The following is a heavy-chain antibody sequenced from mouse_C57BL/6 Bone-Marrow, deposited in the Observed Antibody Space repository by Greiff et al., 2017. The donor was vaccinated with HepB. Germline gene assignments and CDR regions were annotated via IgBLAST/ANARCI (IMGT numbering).Heavy chain of an antibody. D-gene: IGHD2-4*01. V-gene: IGHV3-6*01. CDR3: ARRRYDYDPWYFDV. CDR2: ISYDGSN. J-gene: IGHJ1*03. Sequence: EVKLMESGPGLVKPSQSLSLTCSVTGYSITSGYYWNWIRQFPGNKLEWMGYISYDGSNNYNPSLKNRISITRDTSKNQFFLKLNSVTTEDTATYYCARRRYDYDPWYFDVWGTGTTVTVSS. CDR1: GYSITSGYY.